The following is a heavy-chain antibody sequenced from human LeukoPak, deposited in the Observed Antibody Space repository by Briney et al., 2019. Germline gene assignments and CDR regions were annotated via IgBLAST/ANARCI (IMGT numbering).Heavy chain of an antibody. D-gene: IGHD3-22*01. CDR2: INHSGST. CDR3: ARRPHYDDSSRWFQH. Sequence: TSETLSLTAAAYGGSFSGYYWSWHRQPPGKGLEWLGEINHSGSTNYNPSLKSRATISVDTSKNQFSLQLSSVTAEDTAVYYCARRPHYDDSSRWFQHWGQGTLVTVSS. J-gene: IGHJ1*01. V-gene: IGHV4-34*01. CDR1: GGSFSGYY.